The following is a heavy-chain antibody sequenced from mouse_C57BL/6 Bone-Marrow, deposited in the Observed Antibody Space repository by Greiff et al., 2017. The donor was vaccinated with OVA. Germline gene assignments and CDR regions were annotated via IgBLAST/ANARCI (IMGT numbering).Heavy chain of an antibody. D-gene: IGHD1-1*01. V-gene: IGHV1-85*01. Sequence: QVHVKQSGPELVKPGASVKLSCKASGYTFTSYDINWVKQRPGQGLEWIGWIYPRDGSTKYNEKFKGKATLTVDTSSSTAYMELHSLTSEDSAVYFCARWGYYGSSYFAMDYWGQGTSVTVSS. CDR2: IYPRDGST. CDR1: GYTFTSYD. CDR3: ARWGYYGSSYFAMDY. J-gene: IGHJ4*01.